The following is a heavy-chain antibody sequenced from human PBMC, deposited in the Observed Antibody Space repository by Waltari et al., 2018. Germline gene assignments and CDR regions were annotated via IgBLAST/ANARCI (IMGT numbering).Heavy chain of an antibody. CDR1: GGSVSSYF. CDR3: ARDGGLLRPFDL. CDR2: IYPSGSS. D-gene: IGHD3-22*01. Sequence: QVQLQESGPGLVKPSETLSLTCTVSGGSVSSYFWGWLRQPAGKGLEWIGRIYPSGSSNYNSSLKRRVTISVEKSKNQFSLKLTSVTAADAAVYFCARDGGLLRPFDLWGRGTLVTVSS. V-gene: IGHV4-4*07. J-gene: IGHJ2*01.